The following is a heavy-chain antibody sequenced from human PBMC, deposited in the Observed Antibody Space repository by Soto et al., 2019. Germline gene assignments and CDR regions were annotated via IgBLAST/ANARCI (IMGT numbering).Heavy chain of an antibody. CDR1: GYTFTSYG. J-gene: IGHJ5*02. CDR2: ISAYNGNT. D-gene: IGHD2-15*01. CDR3: ARAVVVVAATPGGWFDP. Sequence: QVQLVQSGAEVKKPGASVKVSCKASGYTFTSYGISWVRQAPGQGLEWMGWISAYNGNTNYAQKLQGRVTMTTDTSTSTAYMELRSMRSDDTAVYYCARAVVVVAATPGGWFDPWGQGTLVTVSS. V-gene: IGHV1-18*01.